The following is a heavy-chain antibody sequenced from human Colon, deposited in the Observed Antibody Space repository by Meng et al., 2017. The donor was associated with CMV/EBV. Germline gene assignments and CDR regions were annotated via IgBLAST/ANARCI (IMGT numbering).Heavy chain of an antibody. CDR3: ATISGGDFDF. J-gene: IGHJ4*02. CDR1: GYTFTGSF. CDR2: LNPNSGDT. D-gene: IGHD3-10*01. V-gene: IGHV1-2*02. Sequence: VQSGAYVKKPGASVKVSCKTSGYTFTGSFMFWVRQAPGQGLEWMGSLNPNSGDTNSAQKFHGRLTMTRDTSIHTAYMELGSLRSDDTAVYYCATISGGDFDFWGQGTLVTVSS.